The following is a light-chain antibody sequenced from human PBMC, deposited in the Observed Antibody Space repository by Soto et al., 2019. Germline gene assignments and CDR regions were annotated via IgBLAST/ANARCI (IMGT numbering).Light chain of an antibody. CDR3: ASWDDSRNGTV. Sequence: QSVLTQPPSASGTPGQRVSISCSGSRSNIGTNSINWYHHLQGAAPKPVLYTNNQRPLGVPDRFCGSKSGTSASLAISGLQSEDEADYYGASWDDSRNGTVVGGG. CDR1: RSNIGTNS. CDR2: TNN. V-gene: IGLV1-44*01. J-gene: IGLJ3*02.